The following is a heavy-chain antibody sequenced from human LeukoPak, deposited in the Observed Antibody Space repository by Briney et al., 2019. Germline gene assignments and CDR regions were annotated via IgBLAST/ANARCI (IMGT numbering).Heavy chain of an antibody. CDR2: ISYIGST. Sequence: KPSETLTLTCAVSAASFSSHYWTWIRQSPGKGLEWIGYISYIGSTNYNPSLKSRVTISIDTSRNQFSLKLRSVTAADTAVYYCARDLVTVTKRFDIWGQGTMVSVSS. D-gene: IGHD4-17*01. V-gene: IGHV4-59*11. CDR1: AASFSSHY. CDR3: ARDLVTVTKRFDI. J-gene: IGHJ3*02.